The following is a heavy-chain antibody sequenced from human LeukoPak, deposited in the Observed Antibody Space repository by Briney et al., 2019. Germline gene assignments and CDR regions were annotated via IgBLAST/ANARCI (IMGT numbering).Heavy chain of an antibody. V-gene: IGHV3-11*01. J-gene: IGHJ4*02. D-gene: IGHD2-15*01. CDR1: GFTFTDYY. CDR2: ISISSTTI. CDR3: ASRYCSGGSCYFDY. Sequence: GGSLRLSCAASGFTFTDYYMSWIRQAPGKGLEWVSYISISSTTIYYADSVKGRFTFSRDNAKNSLYLQMNSLRAEDTAVYYCASRYCSGGSCYFDYWGQGTLVTVSS.